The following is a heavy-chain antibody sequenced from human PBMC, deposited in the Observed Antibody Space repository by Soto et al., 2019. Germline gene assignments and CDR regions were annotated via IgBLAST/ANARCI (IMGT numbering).Heavy chain of an antibody. J-gene: IGHJ4*02. D-gene: IGHD6-13*01. CDR3: ARSRHGRYSSSWYGVDY. CDR2: IYYSGST. CDR1: GSEIRIPSHN. V-gene: IGHV4-39*01. Sequence: SDPMSRTYSNSGSEIRIPSHNWRWMTNPPGKGLECNRSIYYSGSTYYNPSLKSRVTISVDTSKNQFSLKLSSVTAADTAVYYCARSRHGRYSSSWYGVDYWGQGTLVTVSS.